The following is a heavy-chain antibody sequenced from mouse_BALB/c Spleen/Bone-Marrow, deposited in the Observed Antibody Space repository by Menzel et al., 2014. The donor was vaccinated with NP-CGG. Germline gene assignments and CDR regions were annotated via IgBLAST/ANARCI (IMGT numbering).Heavy chain of an antibody. J-gene: IGHJ2*01. CDR2: INPSSGYT. D-gene: IGHD1-1*01. Sequence: VQLQQSGAELARPGASVKMSCKASGYTFTSYTMHWVKQRPGQGLEWIGYINPSSGYTNYNQKFKDKATLTADKSSSTEYMHMSSLSSEDSTLYFSARSGRLLRDPYFDYSGPGTTLTVS. CDR1: GYTFTSYT. CDR3: ARSGRLLRDPYFDY. V-gene: IGHV1-4*01.